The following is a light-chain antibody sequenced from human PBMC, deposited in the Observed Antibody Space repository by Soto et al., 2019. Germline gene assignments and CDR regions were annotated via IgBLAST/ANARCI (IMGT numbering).Light chain of an antibody. CDR1: SSDVGGYNY. CDR2: DVS. CDR3: SSYTGSSTYG. V-gene: IGLV2-14*03. Sequence: QSVLTQPASVSGSPGQSITISCTGTSSDVGGYNYVSWYQQHPGKAPKLMIYDVSNRPSGVSNRFSGSKSGNTASLTISGPQTEDESDYYCSSYTGSSTYGFGTGTKVTVL. J-gene: IGLJ1*01.